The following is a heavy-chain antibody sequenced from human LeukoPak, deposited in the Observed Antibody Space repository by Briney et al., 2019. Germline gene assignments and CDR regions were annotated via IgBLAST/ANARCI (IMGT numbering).Heavy chain of an antibody. CDR2: IYTSGST. J-gene: IGHJ6*02. CDR3: ARESQQPLTWIQLWYSMDV. D-gene: IGHD5-18*01. V-gene: IGHV4-4*07. CDR1: GGSISSYY. Sequence: SETLSLTRTVSGGSISSYYWSWIRQPAGKGLEWIGRIYTSGSTNYNPSLKSRVTMSVDTSKNQFSLKLSSVTAADTAVYYCARESQQPLTWIQLWYSMDVWGQGTTVTVS.